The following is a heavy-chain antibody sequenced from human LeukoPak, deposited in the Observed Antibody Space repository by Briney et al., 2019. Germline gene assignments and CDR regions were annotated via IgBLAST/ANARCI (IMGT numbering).Heavy chain of an antibody. CDR2: IYPGDSDT. J-gene: IGHJ4*02. V-gene: IGHV5-51*01. D-gene: IGHD4-17*01. Sequence: GESLKISCKGSGYSFTSYWIGWVRQMPGKGLEWMGIIYPGDSDTRYSPSFQGQVTISADKSISTAYLQWNTLKASDTAMYYCVRPPYGALARKLYYFDSWGQGTLVTVSS. CDR3: VRPPYGALARKLYYFDS. CDR1: GYSFTSYW.